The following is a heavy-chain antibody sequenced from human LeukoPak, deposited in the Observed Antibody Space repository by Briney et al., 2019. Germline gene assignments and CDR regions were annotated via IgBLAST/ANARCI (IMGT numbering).Heavy chain of an antibody. J-gene: IGHJ3*02. CDR2: IYPGDSDT. D-gene: IGHD1-26*01. CDR1: GYSFTSYW. CDR3: ARISNLSGSYRDAFDI. Sequence: GESLKISCKGSGYSFTSYWIGLVRQMPGKGLEWMVIIYPGDSDTRYSPSFQGQVTISADKSISTAYLQWSSLKASDTAMYYCARISNLSGSYRDAFDIWGQGTMVTVSS. V-gene: IGHV5-51*01.